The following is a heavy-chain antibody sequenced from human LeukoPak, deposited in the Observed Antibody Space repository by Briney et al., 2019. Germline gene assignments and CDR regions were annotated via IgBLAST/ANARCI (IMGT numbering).Heavy chain of an antibody. D-gene: IGHD1-14*01. Sequence: SQTLSLTCTVSGGSISSGSYYWSWIRQPAGKGLEWIGRIYTSGSTYYNPSLKSRVTISVDTSKNQFSLKLSSVTAADTAVYYCARPVTTGAFDIWGQGTMVTVSS. CDR1: GGSISSGSYY. J-gene: IGHJ3*02. V-gene: IGHV4-61*02. CDR3: ARPVTTGAFDI. CDR2: IYTSGST.